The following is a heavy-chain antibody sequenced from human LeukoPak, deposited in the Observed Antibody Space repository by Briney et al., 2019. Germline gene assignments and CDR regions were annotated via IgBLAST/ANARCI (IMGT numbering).Heavy chain of an antibody. V-gene: IGHV4-31*03. Sequence: SQTLSLTCTVSGGSISSGGYYWSWIRQHQGKGLEWIGYIYYSGSTYYNPSLKSRVTISVDTSKNQFSLKLSSVSAADTAVYYCARDRRRNYYGSGSHGAMDVWGKGTTVTVSS. CDR2: IYYSGST. J-gene: IGHJ6*04. CDR1: GGSISSGGYY. D-gene: IGHD3-10*01. CDR3: ARDRRRNYYGSGSHGAMDV.